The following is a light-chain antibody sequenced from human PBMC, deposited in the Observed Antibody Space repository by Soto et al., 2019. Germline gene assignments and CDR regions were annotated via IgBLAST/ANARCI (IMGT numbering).Light chain of an antibody. Sequence: DIVMTQSTDSLALSLGERATINCKSSQNVLYSSNNKNYLAWFQQKPGQPPKLLIYWASTRESGVPDRFSGSGSGTDFTLTISSLQAEDVAIYYCQQYYSTPFGPGTKVDIK. CDR2: WAS. CDR3: QQYYSTP. J-gene: IGKJ3*01. CDR1: QNVLYSSNNKNY. V-gene: IGKV4-1*01.